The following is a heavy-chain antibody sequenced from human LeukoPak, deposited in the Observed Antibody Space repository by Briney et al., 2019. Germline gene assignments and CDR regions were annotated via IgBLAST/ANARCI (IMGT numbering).Heavy chain of an antibody. J-gene: IGHJ4*02. CDR2: ISSSGSTI. D-gene: IGHD4-17*01. Sequence: PGGSLRLSCAASGFTFSSYEMNWVRQAPGKGLEWVSYISSSGSTIYYADSVKGRFTISRDNAKNSLYLQMNSLRAEDTAVYYCARDPTLVTTVTYYFGYWGQGTLVTVSS. CDR3: ARDPTLVTTVTYYFGY. V-gene: IGHV3-48*03. CDR1: GFTFSSYE.